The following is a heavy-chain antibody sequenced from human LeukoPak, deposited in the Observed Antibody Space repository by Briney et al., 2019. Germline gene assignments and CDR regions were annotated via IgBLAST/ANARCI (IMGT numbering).Heavy chain of an antibody. CDR2: IWYDGSNK. V-gene: IGHV3-33*08. CDR3: ARDRGLKYFDY. Sequence: SGGSLRLSCAASGFTFSSYAMNWVRQAPGKGLEWVAVIWYDGSNKYYADSVKGRFTISRDNSKNTLYLQMNSLRAEDTAVYYCARDRGLKYFDYWGQGTLVTVSS. D-gene: IGHD3-16*01. J-gene: IGHJ4*02. CDR1: GFTFSSYA.